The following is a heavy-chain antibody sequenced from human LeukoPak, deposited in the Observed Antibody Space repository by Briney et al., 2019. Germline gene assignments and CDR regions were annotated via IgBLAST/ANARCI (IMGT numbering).Heavy chain of an antibody. J-gene: IGHJ4*02. CDR1: GFTFSSYA. CDR2: ISGSGGST. CDR3: AKDETIFGVGSFDY. Sequence: PGGSLRLSCTASGFTFSSYAMSWVRQAPGKGLEWVSAISGSGGSTYYADSVKGRFTISRDNSKNTLYLQMNSLRAEGTAGYFFAKDETIFGVGSFDYWGQGTLVTVSS. V-gene: IGHV3-23*01. D-gene: IGHD3-3*01.